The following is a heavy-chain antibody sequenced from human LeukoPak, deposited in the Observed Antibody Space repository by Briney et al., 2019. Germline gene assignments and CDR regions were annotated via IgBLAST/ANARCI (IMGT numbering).Heavy chain of an antibody. CDR2: INHSGST. CDR1: GGSFSGYY. Sequence: SETLSLTCAVYGGSFSGYYWSWIRQPPGKGLEWIGEINHSGSTNYNPSLKSRVTISVDTSKNQFSLKLSSVTAADTAVYYCATRPRSGSYCHYYNYTVVWGKGPTVTVSS. D-gene: IGHD1-26*01. J-gene: IGHJ6*03. CDR3: ATRPRSGSYCHYYNYTVV. V-gene: IGHV4-34*01.